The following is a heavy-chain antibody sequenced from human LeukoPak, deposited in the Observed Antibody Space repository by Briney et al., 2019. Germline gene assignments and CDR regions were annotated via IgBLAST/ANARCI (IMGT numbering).Heavy chain of an antibody. V-gene: IGHV4-39*01. CDR1: GGSISSSSYY. D-gene: IGHD4-17*01. CDR3: ARFYGYGDYVGRPYYFDY. Sequence: SETLSLTCTVSGGSISSSSYYWGWIRQPPGKELEWIGSIYYSGSTYYNPSLKSRVTISVDTSKNQFSLKLSSVTAADTAVYYCARFYGYGDYVGRPYYFDYWGQGTLVTVSS. CDR2: IYYSGST. J-gene: IGHJ4*02.